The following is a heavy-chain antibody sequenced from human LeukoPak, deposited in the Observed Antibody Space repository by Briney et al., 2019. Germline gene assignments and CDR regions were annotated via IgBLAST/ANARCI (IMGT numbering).Heavy chain of an antibody. D-gene: IGHD3-10*01. CDR1: GYTFSRYW. V-gene: IGHV3-74*01. Sequence: PGGSLRLSCAASGYTFSRYWMHWVRQGPGKGLVWVSRINEDGSSTSYAESVRGRFTISRDNAKNTLYLQMNSLRAEDAAAYYCTTDTFGARDSWGQGTLVTASS. J-gene: IGHJ4*02. CDR3: TTDTFGARDS. CDR2: INEDGSST.